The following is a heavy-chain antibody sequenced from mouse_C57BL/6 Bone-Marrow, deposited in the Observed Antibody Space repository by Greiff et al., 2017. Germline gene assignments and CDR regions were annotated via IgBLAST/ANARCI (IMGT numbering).Heavy chain of an antibody. Sequence: EVKLMESEGGLVQPGSSMKLSCTASGFTFSDYYMAWVRQVPEKGLEWVANINYDGSSTYYLDSLKSRFIISRDNAKNILYLQMSSLKSEDTATXYCARDGGNYFDYWGQGTTRTGSS. CDR2: INYDGSST. CDR3: ARDGGNYFDY. V-gene: IGHV5-16*01. CDR1: GFTFSDYY. J-gene: IGHJ2*01. D-gene: IGHD1-1*02.